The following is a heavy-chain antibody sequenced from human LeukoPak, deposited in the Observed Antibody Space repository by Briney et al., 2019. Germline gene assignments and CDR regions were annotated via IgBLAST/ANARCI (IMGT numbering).Heavy chain of an antibody. V-gene: IGHV1-46*01. J-gene: IGHJ6*03. Sequence: GASVKVSCKASGYTFTSYYMHWVRQAPGQGLEWMGIINPSGGSTSYAQKFQGRVTMTRDMPTSTVYMELSSLRSEDTAVYYCATSGYYGSGSYSFYYYYMDVWGKGTTVTVSS. CDR3: ATSGYYGSGSYSFYYYYMDV. D-gene: IGHD3-10*01. CDR2: INPSGGST. CDR1: GYTFTSYY.